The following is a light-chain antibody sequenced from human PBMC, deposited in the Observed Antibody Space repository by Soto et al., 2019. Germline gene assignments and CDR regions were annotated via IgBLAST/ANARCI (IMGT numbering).Light chain of an antibody. J-gene: IGKJ3*01. V-gene: IGKV4-1*01. Sequence: DIVMTQSPDSLAVSLGERATINCRSSQSVLYSSNNKNHLAWYQRKSGQPPKLLIYWASTRESGVPDRFSGSGSGTDFTLTISSLQAEDVAVYYCQQYYSIPFTLGPGTKVDIK. CDR2: WAS. CDR1: QSVLYSSNNKNH. CDR3: QQYYSIPFT.